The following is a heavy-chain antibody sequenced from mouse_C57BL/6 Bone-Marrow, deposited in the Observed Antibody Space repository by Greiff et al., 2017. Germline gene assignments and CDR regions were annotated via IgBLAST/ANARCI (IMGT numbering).Heavy chain of an antibody. V-gene: IGHV1-81*01. Sequence: QVKLMESGAELARPGASVKLSCKASGYTFTSYGISWVKQRTGQGLEWIGEIYPRSGNTYYNEKFKGKATLTADKSSSTAYMELRSLTSEDSAVYFCARNYGSSYRFAYWGQGTLVTVSA. CDR2: IYPRSGNT. CDR3: ARNYGSSYRFAY. J-gene: IGHJ3*01. D-gene: IGHD1-1*01. CDR1: GYTFTSYG.